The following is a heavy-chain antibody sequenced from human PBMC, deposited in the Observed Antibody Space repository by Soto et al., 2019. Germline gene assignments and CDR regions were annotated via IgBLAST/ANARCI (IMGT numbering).Heavy chain of an antibody. Sequence: QLQLQESGPGLAKPSETLSLTCAVSGGSISSSSYYWGWIRQPPGKGLEWIGSMYYSGSTYYNPSLKSRVTISVDTSKNQFSLKFSSVTAADTAVYYCAGGVATIPYAFDIWGQGTMVTVSS. CDR2: MYYSGST. CDR3: AGGVATIPYAFDI. CDR1: GGSISSSSYY. D-gene: IGHD5-12*01. J-gene: IGHJ3*02. V-gene: IGHV4-39*01.